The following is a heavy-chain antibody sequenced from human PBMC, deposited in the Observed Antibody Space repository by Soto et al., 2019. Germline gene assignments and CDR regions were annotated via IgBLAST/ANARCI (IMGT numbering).Heavy chain of an antibody. CDR3: AKGGAIVAAGTRVYLYNAMDV. CDR2: INPSSGDT. Sequence: ASVKVSCKASGYTFTGYYVHWVRQAPGQGLEWMGWINPSSGDTYLAQRFQGRVTMNRDTSIGTAYMELRGLTSDDTAEYYCAKGGAIVAAGTRVYLYNAMDVWGQGTTVTVSS. D-gene: IGHD1-26*01. CDR1: GYTFTGYY. J-gene: IGHJ6*02. V-gene: IGHV1-2*02.